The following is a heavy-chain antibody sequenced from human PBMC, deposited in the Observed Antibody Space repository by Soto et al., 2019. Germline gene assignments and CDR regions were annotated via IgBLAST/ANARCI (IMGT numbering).Heavy chain of an antibody. CDR3: ARAARVTNVDYFDP. V-gene: IGHV3-74*01. CDR1: GFTFRSFW. Sequence: EVQLVESGGGLVQPGGSLRLSCVGSGFTFRSFWMYWVRQAPGKGLVWVSSINSGGSDRRYADSVKGRFTISRDDAKNTLYLQMNRLRAEDSAVYYCARAARVTNVDYFDPWGQGALVSVSS. D-gene: IGHD3-3*01. J-gene: IGHJ5*02. CDR2: INSGGSDR.